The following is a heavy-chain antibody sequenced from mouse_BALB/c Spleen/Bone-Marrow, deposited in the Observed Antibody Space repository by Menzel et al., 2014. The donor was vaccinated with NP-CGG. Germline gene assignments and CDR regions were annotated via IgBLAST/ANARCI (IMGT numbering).Heavy chain of an antibody. D-gene: IGHD1-2*01. CDR3: DRGGTTAPYYFDV. Sequence: EVQLQQSGAALVKPGASVKLSCTASGFNIKDTYMHWVKQRPEQGLEWIGRIDPANGNTKYDPKFQGKATITADTSSNAAYLHLSSLTTEDTAVYYGDRGGTTAPYYFDVWGAGTTVTVSS. CDR2: IDPANGNT. J-gene: IGHJ1*01. V-gene: IGHV14-3*02. CDR1: GFNIKDTY.